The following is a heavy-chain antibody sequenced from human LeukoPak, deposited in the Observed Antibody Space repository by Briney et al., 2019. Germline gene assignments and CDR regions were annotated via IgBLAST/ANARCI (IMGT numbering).Heavy chain of an antibody. CDR2: ISGSGGST. V-gene: IGHV3-23*01. D-gene: IGHD2-15*01. Sequence: GGSLRLSCAASGFTFSSYAMSWVRQAPGKGLEWVSAISGSGGSTYYADSVKGRFTISRDNSKNTLYLQMNSLRAEDTAVYYCAKELFVCSGGSCYSSYYGMDVWGQGTTVIVSS. CDR3: AKELFVCSGGSCYSSYYGMDV. CDR1: GFTFSSYA. J-gene: IGHJ6*02.